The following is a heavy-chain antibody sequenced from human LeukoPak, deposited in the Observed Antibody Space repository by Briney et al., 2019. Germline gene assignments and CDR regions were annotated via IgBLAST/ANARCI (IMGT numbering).Heavy chain of an antibody. Sequence: ASVKVSCKASGYTFTSYDINWVRQATGQGLEWMGWMNPNSGNTSYAQKFQGRVTMTRNTSISTAYMELSSLRSEDTAVYYCARYYYGAGSYSTFDPWGQGTLVTVSS. J-gene: IGHJ5*02. CDR3: ARYYYGAGSYSTFDP. V-gene: IGHV1-8*01. CDR2: MNPNSGNT. D-gene: IGHD3-10*01. CDR1: GYTFTSYD.